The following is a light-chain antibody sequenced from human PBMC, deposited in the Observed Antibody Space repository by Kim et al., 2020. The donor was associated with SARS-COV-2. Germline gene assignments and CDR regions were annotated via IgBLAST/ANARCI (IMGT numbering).Light chain of an antibody. V-gene: IGLV4-69*01. CDR2: VNSDGSH. J-gene: IGLJ3*02. CDR3: QTWGTGIGV. Sequence: SVNLTCTRSSGHSNYAIAWHQQQPEKGPRYLMKVNSDGSHYKGDGIPDRFSGSSSGAERYLTISSLQSEDEADYYCQTWGTGIGVFGGGTKLTVL. CDR1: SGHSNYA.